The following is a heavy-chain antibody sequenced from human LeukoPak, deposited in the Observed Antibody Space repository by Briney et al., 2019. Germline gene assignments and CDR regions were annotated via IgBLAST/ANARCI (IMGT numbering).Heavy chain of an antibody. CDR2: IYPTGST. CDR1: GGSISSYY. V-gene: IGHV4-4*07. D-gene: IGHD2-21*02. J-gene: IGHJ6*03. CDR3: ARVGGDCGGDCYHYYSMDV. Sequence: SETLSLTCSVSGGSISSYYWSWIRQSAGKGLEWIGRIYPTGSTNYIPSLKSRVTISGDKSKNQFSLKLSSVTAADTAVYYCARVGGDCGGDCYHYYSMDVWGKGTTVTV.